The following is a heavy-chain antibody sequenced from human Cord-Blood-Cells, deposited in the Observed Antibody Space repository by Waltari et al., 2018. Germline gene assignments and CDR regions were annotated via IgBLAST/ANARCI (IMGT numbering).Heavy chain of an antibody. CDR3: ARRRYCGGDCYSHYWYFDL. D-gene: IGHD2-21*02. J-gene: IGHJ2*01. CDR2: IYPRDSGT. Sequence: EVQLVQSGAEVKKPGESLKISCKGSGYSFTSYWIGWVRQMPGKGLEWMGIIYPRDSGTRYSPSSQGQVTISADKSISTAYLQWSSLKASDTAMYYCARRRYCGGDCYSHYWYFDLWGRGTLVTVSS. CDR1: GYSFTSYW. V-gene: IGHV5-51*01.